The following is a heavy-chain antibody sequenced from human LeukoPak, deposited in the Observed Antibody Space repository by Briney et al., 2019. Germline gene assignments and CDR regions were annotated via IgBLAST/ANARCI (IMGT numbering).Heavy chain of an antibody. J-gene: IGHJ4*02. CDR3: VKDGAAAGTLFLFGY. Sequence: GGSLRLSCSASGFTFSSYAMHWVRQAPGKGLEYVSAISINGGSTYYADSVKGRFTISRDNSKNTLYLQMSGLRAEDTAVYYCVKDGAAAGTLFLFGYWGQGTLVTVSS. D-gene: IGHD6-13*01. V-gene: IGHV3-64D*09. CDR1: GFTFSSYA. CDR2: ISINGGST.